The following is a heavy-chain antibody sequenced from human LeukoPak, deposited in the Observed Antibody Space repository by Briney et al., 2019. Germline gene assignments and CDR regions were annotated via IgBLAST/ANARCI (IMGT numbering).Heavy chain of an antibody. J-gene: IGHJ4*02. V-gene: IGHV3-30-3*01. CDR2: ISYDGSNK. CDR3: ASGPVLGGTDY. Sequence: GRSLRLSCAASGFTFSSYAMHWVRQAPGKGLEWVAVISYDGSNKYYADSVKGRFTISRDNSKNTLYLQMNSLRVEDTAVYYCASGPVLGGTDYWGQGTLVTVSS. D-gene: IGHD3-3*02. CDR1: GFTFSSYA.